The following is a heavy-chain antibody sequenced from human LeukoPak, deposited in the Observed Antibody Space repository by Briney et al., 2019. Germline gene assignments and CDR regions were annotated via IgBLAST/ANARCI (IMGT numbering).Heavy chain of an antibody. CDR2: ILDDGRNK. D-gene: IGHD2-2*01. CDR3: AKGEGPAAMSSYYYYYMDV. J-gene: IGHJ6*03. V-gene: IGHV3-30*12. CDR1: GFTFSDYW. Sequence: PGGSLRLSCVVSGFTFSDYWMSWVRQAPGKGLEWVAVILDDGRNKYYADSVKGRFTISRDNSKNTLYLQMNSLRAEDTAVYYCAKGEGPAAMSSYYYYYMDVWGKGTTVTVSS.